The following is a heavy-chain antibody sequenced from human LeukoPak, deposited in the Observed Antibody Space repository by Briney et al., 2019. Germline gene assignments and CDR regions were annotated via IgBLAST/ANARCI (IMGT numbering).Heavy chain of an antibody. D-gene: IGHD3-3*01. CDR3: AKDGGGSLEWLPPMDV. Sequence: GGSLRLSCAASGFTFSSHAMGWVRQAPVKGLEWVSSITGSGGSTYYGDSVKGRFTISRDNSKNTLYLQMNRLRAEDTAVYYCAKDGGGSLEWLPPMDVWGRGTTVTVSS. CDR1: GFTFSSHA. CDR2: ITGSGGST. V-gene: IGHV3-23*01. J-gene: IGHJ6*02.